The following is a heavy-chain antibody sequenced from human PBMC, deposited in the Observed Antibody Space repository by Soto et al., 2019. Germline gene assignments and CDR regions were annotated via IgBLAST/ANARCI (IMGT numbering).Heavy chain of an antibody. CDR2: INPNSGGT. V-gene: IGHV1-2*04. D-gene: IGHD4-17*01. Sequence: AAVKVSCKASGYTFTGYYMHWVRQAPGQGLEWMGWINPNSGGTNYAQKFQGWVTMTRDTSISTAYMELSRLRSDDTAVYYCARAHDYGDSDYYYYGMDVWGQGTTVTVSS. J-gene: IGHJ6*02. CDR1: GYTFTGYY. CDR3: ARAHDYGDSDYYYYGMDV.